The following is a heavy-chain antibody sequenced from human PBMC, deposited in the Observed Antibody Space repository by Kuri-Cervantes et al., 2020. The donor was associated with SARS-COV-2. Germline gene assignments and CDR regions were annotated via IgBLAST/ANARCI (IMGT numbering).Heavy chain of an antibody. V-gene: IGHV4-34*01. Sequence: SETLSLTCAGYGGSFSGYYWSWIRQPPGKGLEWIGEINHSGNTNYNPSLKSRVTISVDTSENQFSLKLSSVTAADTAVYYCARAIAAAAPFDYWGQGTLVTVSS. D-gene: IGHD6-13*01. J-gene: IGHJ4*02. CDR3: ARAIAAAAPFDY. CDR1: GGSFSGYY. CDR2: INHSGNT.